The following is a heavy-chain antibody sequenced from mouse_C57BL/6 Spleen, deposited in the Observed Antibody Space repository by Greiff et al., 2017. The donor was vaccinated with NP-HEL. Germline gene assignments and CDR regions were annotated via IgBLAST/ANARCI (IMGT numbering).Heavy chain of an antibody. CDR3: ARDRNEMDY. J-gene: IGHJ4*01. CDR2: ISDGGSYT. CDR1: GFTFSSYA. Sequence: EVQVVESGGGLVKPGGSLKLSCAASGFTFSSYAMSWVRQTPEKRLEWVATISDGGSYTYYPDNVKGRFTISRDNAKNNLYLQMSHLKSEDTAMYYCARDRNEMDYWGQRTSVTVAS. V-gene: IGHV5-4*01.